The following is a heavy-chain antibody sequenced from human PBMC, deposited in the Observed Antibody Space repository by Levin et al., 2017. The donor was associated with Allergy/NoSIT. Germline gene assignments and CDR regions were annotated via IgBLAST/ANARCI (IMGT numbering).Heavy chain of an antibody. CDR1: GFTFSSYS. D-gene: IGHD6-19*01. V-gene: IGHV3-21*01. CDR2: ISSSSSYI. CDR3: ARDIAVADPAYYFDY. J-gene: IGHJ4*02. Sequence: GGSLRLSCAASGFTFSSYSMNWVRQAPGKGLEWVSSISSSSSYIYYADSVKGRFTISRDNAKNSLYLQMNSLRAEDTAVYYCARDIAVADPAYYFDYWGQGTLVTVSS.